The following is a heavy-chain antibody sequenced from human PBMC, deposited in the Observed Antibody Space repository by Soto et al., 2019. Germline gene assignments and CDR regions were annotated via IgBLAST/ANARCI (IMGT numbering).Heavy chain of an antibody. CDR3: ARDLVTMVRGVIIKDYYYGMDV. J-gene: IGHJ6*02. D-gene: IGHD3-10*01. V-gene: IGHV1-18*01. CDR1: GYTFTSYG. CDR2: ISAYNGNT. Sequence: ASVKVSCKASGYTFTSYGISWVRQAPGQGLEWMGWISAYNGNTNYARKLQGRVTITADESTSTAYMELSSLRSEDTAVYYCARDLVTMVRGVIIKDYYYGMDVWGQGTTVTVSS.